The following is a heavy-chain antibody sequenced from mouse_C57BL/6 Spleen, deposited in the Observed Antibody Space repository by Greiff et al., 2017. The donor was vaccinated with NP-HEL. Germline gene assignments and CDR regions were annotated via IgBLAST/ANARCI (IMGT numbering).Heavy chain of an antibody. CDR3: ARSSYDYSYYYAMDY. CDR1: GYSITSGYY. J-gene: IGHJ4*01. D-gene: IGHD2-4*01. V-gene: IGHV3-6*01. CDR2: ISYDGSN. Sequence: EVQLVESGPGLVKPSQSLSLTCSVTGYSITSGYYWNWIRQFPGNKLEWMGYISYDGSNNYNPSLKNRISITRDTSKNQFFLKLNSVTTEDTATYYCARSSYDYSYYYAMDYWGQGTSVTVSS.